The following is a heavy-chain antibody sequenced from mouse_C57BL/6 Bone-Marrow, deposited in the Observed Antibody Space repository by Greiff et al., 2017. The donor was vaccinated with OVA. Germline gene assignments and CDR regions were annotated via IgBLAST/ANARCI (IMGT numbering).Heavy chain of an antibody. CDR2: IYPGNGDT. CDR1: GYTFTSYN. D-gene: IGHD2-2*01. CDR3: AATMVMPYYFDY. J-gene: IGHJ2*01. Sequence: SGAELVRPGASVKMSCKASGYTFTSYNMHWVKQTPRQGLEWIGAIYPGNGDTSYNQKFKGKATLTVDKSSSTAYMQLSSLTSEDSAVYFCAATMVMPYYFDYWGQGTTLTVSS. V-gene: IGHV1-12*01.